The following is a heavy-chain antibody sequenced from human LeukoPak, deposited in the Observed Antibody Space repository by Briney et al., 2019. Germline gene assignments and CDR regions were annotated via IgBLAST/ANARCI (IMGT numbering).Heavy chain of an antibody. CDR3: AKAAKNYYFDY. CDR2: IWYDGSNK. J-gene: IGHJ4*02. CDR1: GFTFSSYG. Sequence: GRSLRLSCAASGFTFSSYGMHWVRQAPGKGLDWVAVIWYDGSNKYYADSVKGRFTISRDNSKNTLYLQMNSLRAEDTAVYYCAKAAKNYYFDYWGQGTLVTVSS. V-gene: IGHV3-33*06.